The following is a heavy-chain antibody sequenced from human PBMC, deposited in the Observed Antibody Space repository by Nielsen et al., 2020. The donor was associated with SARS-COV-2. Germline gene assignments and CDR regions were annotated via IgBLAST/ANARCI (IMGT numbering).Heavy chain of an antibody. CDR3: ANGGYRNYYYGMDV. D-gene: IGHD1-26*01. Sequence: GESLKISCAASGFTFSSYAMSWVRQAPGKGLEWVSAISGSGGSTYYADSVKGRFTISRDNSKNTLYQQMNSLRAEDTAVYYCANGGYRNYYYGMDVWGQGTTVTVS. J-gene: IGHJ6*02. CDR1: GFTFSSYA. V-gene: IGHV3-23*01. CDR2: ISGSGGST.